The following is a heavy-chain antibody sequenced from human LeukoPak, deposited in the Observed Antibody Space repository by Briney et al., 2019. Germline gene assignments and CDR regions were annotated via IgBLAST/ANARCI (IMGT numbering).Heavy chain of an antibody. CDR3: TTGMNYYDSSGYYSYSDY. CDR1: GFTFSSYA. D-gene: IGHD3-22*01. Sequence: GGSLRLSCAASGFTFSSYAMHWVRQAPGKGLEWVAVISYDGSNKYYADSVKGRFTISRDNSKNTLYLQMNSLKTEDTAVYYCTTGMNYYDSSGYYSYSDYWGQGTLVTVSS. V-gene: IGHV3-30-3*01. J-gene: IGHJ4*02. CDR2: ISYDGSNK.